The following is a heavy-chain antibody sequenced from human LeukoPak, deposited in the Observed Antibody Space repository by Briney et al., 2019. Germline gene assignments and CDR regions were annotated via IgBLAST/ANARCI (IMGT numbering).Heavy chain of an antibody. CDR1: GYSFTSYW. D-gene: IGHD2-2*02. Sequence: GESLKISCKGSGYSFTSYWIGWVRQMPGKGLEWMGIIDPDDSNTRYSLSFQGQVTISADKSISTAYLQWSSLKASDTAMYYCARHDHDCSSASCYTVAFDYWGQGTLVTVSS. V-gene: IGHV5-51*01. CDR3: ARHDHDCSSASCYTVAFDY. CDR2: IDPDDSNT. J-gene: IGHJ4*02.